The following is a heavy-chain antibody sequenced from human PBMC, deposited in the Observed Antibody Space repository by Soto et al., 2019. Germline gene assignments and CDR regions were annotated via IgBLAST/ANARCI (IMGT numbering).Heavy chain of an antibody. J-gene: IGHJ6*02. CDR1: GGSISSGDYY. CDR2: IYYSGST. Sequence: SETLSLTCTVSGGSISSGDYYWSWIRQPPGKGLEWIGYIYYSGSTYYNPSLKSRVTISVDTSKNQFSLKLSSVTAADTAVYYCARDYVLRYFDWFSALYGMDVWGQGTTVTVSS. V-gene: IGHV4-30-4*01. D-gene: IGHD3-9*01. CDR3: ARDYVLRYFDWFSALYGMDV.